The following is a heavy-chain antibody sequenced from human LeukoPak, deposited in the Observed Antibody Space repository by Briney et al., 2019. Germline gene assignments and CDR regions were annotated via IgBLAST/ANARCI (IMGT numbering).Heavy chain of an antibody. Sequence: GRSLRLSCAASGFTFSSYGMHWVRQAPGKGLEWVAVIWYDGSNKYYADSVKGRFTISRDNSKNTLYLQMNSLRAEDTAVYYCARDLFSRGIVVVPAGLKGALDYWGQGTLVTVSS. CDR3: ARDLFSRGIVVVPAGLKGALDY. J-gene: IGHJ4*02. CDR1: GFTFSSYG. D-gene: IGHD2-2*01. V-gene: IGHV3-33*01. CDR2: IWYDGSNK.